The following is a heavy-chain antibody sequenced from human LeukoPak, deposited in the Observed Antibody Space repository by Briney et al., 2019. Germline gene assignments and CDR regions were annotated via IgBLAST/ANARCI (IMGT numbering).Heavy chain of an antibody. Sequence: GGSLRLSCAASGFIFSSYGMHWVRQAPGKGLEWAAVISYDGTDKDYADSVKGRFTISRDNSNNTLYLQMNSLRAEDTAVYYCAKDRNFEGGTTAGYFHLWDQGTLVTVSS. CDR1: GFIFSSYG. CDR2: ISYDGTDK. V-gene: IGHV3-30*18. CDR3: AKDRNFEGGTTAGYFHL. J-gene: IGHJ1*01. D-gene: IGHD1-7*01.